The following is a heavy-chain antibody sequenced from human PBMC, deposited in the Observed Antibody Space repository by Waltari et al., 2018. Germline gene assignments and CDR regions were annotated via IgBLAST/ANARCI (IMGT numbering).Heavy chain of an antibody. Sequence: QVQLVESGGGVVQPGRSLRLSCAASGFTFSSYVMHWVRPAPGKGLERVAWIGEDGSNKYYAEKVKGRFTSSRDKSKNTMYLKMNSLRAEDTAMYYCAKDESDYGGNPDFDYWGQGTLVTVSS. D-gene: IGHD4-17*01. CDR3: AKDESDYGGNPDFDY. J-gene: IGHJ4*02. V-gene: IGHV3-30*02. CDR2: IGEDGSNK. CDR1: GFTFSSYV.